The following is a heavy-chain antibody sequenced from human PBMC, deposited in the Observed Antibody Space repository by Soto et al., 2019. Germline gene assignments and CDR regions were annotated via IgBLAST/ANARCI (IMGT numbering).Heavy chain of an antibody. CDR2: INPSGGST. V-gene: IGHV1-46*01. J-gene: IGHJ6*02. CDR3: ARDRSITPWDYYYGMDV. Sequence: QVQLVQSGAEVKKPGASVKVSCKASGYTFTSYYMHWVRQAPGQGLEWMGIINPSGGSTSYAQKFQGRVTMTRDTSTSTVYMELSSLRSEDTDVYYCARDRSITPWDYYYGMDVWGQGTTVTVSS. D-gene: IGHD1-26*01. CDR1: GYTFTSYY.